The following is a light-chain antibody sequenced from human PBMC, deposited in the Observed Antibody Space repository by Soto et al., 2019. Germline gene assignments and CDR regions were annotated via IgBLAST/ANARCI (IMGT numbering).Light chain of an antibody. Sequence: DIQMTQSPSTLSGSVGDRVTITCRASQTISYWLAWYQQKPGKAPKLLIYRASTLESGVPSRFSGSGSGTEFTLTISSLQPDDFATYYCQQYNSYSRTFGQGTKV. CDR3: QQYNSYSRT. J-gene: IGKJ1*01. CDR2: RAS. CDR1: QTISYW. V-gene: IGKV1-5*03.